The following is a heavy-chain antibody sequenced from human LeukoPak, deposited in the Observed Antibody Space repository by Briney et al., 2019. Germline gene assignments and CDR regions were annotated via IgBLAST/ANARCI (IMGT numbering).Heavy chain of an antibody. Sequence: GASVKFSCKASGYTFTGYYMHWVRQAPGQGLEWMGWINPNSGGTNYAQKFQGRVTMTRDTSISTAYMELSRLRSDDTAVYYCARDGGGLNDNHADYWGQGTLVTVSS. V-gene: IGHV1-2*02. D-gene: IGHD1-14*01. CDR2: INPNSGGT. J-gene: IGHJ4*02. CDR3: ARDGGGLNDNHADY. CDR1: GYTFTGYY.